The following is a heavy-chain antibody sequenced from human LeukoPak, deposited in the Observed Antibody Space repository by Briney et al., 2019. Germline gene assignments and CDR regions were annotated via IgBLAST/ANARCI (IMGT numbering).Heavy chain of an antibody. CDR2: INHSGST. J-gene: IGHJ4*02. Sequence: PSETLSLTCADYGGSFSGYYWSWIRQPPGKGLEWIGEINHSGSTNYNPSLKSRVTISVDTSKNQFSLKLSSVTAADTAVYYCAGYYDILTGYYKGFDYWGQGTLVTVSS. CDR1: GGSFSGYY. D-gene: IGHD3-9*01. V-gene: IGHV4-34*01. CDR3: AGYYDILTGYYKGFDY.